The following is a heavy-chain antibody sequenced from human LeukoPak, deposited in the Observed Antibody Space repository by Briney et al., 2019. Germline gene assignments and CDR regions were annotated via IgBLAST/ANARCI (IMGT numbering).Heavy chain of an antibody. J-gene: IGHJ4*02. D-gene: IGHD3-10*01. CDR3: AKDSGRLAALVRGVIPRNY. CDR2: ISYDGSNK. Sequence: GRSLGLSCAASGFTFSSYGMHWVRQAPGRGLEWVAGISYDGSNKNYPDSVKARFTISRDNSKNTLYLQMDSLRADDTAVYYCAKDSGRLAALVRGVIPRNYWGQGTLVSVSS. V-gene: IGHV3-30*18. CDR1: GFTFSSYG.